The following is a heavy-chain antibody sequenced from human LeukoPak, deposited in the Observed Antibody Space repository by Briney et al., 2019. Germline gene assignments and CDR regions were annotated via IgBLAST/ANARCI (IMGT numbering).Heavy chain of an antibody. V-gene: IGHV3-74*01. J-gene: IGHJ4*02. Sequence: PGGSLRLSCAASGFTVNTYIMHWVRQAPGKGLVWVSRLDTDEKITTYADSVKGRFTISRDNAKNMLYLQMNSLRVEDTAVYYCVRDKDGYNFWGQGTLVTASS. CDR1: GFTVNTYI. D-gene: IGHD5-24*01. CDR2: LDTDEKIT. CDR3: VRDKDGYNF.